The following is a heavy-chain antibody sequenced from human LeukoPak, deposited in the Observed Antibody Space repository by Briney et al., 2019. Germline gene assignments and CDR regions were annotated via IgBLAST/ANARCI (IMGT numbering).Heavy chain of an antibody. D-gene: IGHD3-22*01. Sequence: PSETLSLTCTVSGGSISSYYWSWIRQPPGKGLEWIGYIYYSGSTNYNPSLKSRVTISVDTSKNQFSLKLSSVTAADTAVYYCARDSTVVKPFDYWGQGTLVTVSS. J-gene: IGHJ4*02. CDR3: ARDSTVVKPFDY. V-gene: IGHV4-59*01. CDR1: GGSISSYY. CDR2: IYYSGST.